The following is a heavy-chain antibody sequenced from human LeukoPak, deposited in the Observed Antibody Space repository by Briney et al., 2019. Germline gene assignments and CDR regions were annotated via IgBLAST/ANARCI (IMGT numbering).Heavy chain of an antibody. J-gene: IGHJ6*02. Sequence: PGGSLRLSCAASGFTFHNYAINWIRQAPGKGLEWVSGISSGGEDTYYADSVRGRFTISRDNSKSMVFLQMSSLTVEDTAIYYCAKLLSTVRYFWYGLDAWGQGTTVTVSS. CDR2: ISSGGEDT. CDR1: GFTFHNYA. CDR3: AKLLSTVRYFWYGLDA. D-gene: IGHD4-11*01. V-gene: IGHV3-23*01.